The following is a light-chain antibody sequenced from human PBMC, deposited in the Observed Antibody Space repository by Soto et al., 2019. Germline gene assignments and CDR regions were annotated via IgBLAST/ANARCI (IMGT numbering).Light chain of an antibody. Sequence: QSALTQPASVSGSPGQSIAISCTGTSSDVGAYNYVSWYQQHPGKVPKLVIYDVTNRPSGVSDRFSGSKSGNTASLTISGLQAEDEADYSCSSYTSNPTPYAFGTGTKVTVL. V-gene: IGLV2-14*01. CDR3: SSYTSNPTPYA. CDR1: SSDVGAYNY. J-gene: IGLJ1*01. CDR2: DVT.